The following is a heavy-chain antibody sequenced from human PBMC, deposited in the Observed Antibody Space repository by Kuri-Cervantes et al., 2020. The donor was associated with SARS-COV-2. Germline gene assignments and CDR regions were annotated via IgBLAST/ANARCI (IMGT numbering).Heavy chain of an antibody. D-gene: IGHD3-22*01. J-gene: IGHJ4*02. CDR3: ARHYYDSSGYIPNDY. V-gene: IGHV3-21*01. CDR1: GFIFSSYS. Sequence: GGSLRLSCTASGFIFSSYSMNWVRQAPGKGLEWVSSISSSSSYIYYADSVKGRFTISRDNAKNSLYLQMNSLRAEDTAVYYCARHYYDSSGYIPNDYWGQGTLVTVSS. CDR2: ISSSSSYI.